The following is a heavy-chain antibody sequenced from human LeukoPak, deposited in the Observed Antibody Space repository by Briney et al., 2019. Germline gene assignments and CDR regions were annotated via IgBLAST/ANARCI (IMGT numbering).Heavy chain of an antibody. V-gene: IGHV4-38-2*01. CDR1: GYSIASAYY. CDR2: FYHGGST. D-gene: IGHD3-3*01. CDR3: ARANYDFWSGLAALFDY. J-gene: IGHJ4*02. Sequence: SETLSLTCAVSGYSIASAYYWGWIRQPPGKGLEWIGSFYHGGSTYYNPSLKSRVTISVETSKNQFSLRLNSVTAADTAVYYCARANYDFWSGLAALFDYWGQGTLVTVSS.